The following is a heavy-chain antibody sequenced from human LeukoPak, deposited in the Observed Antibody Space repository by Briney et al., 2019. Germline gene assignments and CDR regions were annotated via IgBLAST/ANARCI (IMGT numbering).Heavy chain of an antibody. D-gene: IGHD6-13*01. CDR3: ARGPSYSSSLGFSDY. CDR1: GGSISSYY. CDR2: IYYSGST. V-gene: IGHV4-59*08. Sequence: PSETLSLTCTVSGGSISSYYWSWIRQPPGKGLEWIGYIYYSGSTNYNPSLKSRVTISVDTSKNQFSLKLSSVTAADTAVYYCARGPSYSSSLGFSDYWGQGTLVTVSS. J-gene: IGHJ4*02.